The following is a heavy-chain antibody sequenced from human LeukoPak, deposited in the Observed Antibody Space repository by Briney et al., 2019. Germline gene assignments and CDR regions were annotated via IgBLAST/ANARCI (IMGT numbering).Heavy chain of an antibody. J-gene: IGHJ4*02. Sequence: PGGSLRLSCAASGFTFSTYAMTWVRQAPGKGLEWVSDISGSGGSTYYADSVKGRFTISRDNSKNTLYLQMNSLRAEDTAVYYCAKAPTTIRGVSLFDYWGQGTLVTVSS. CDR3: AKAPTTIRGVSLFDY. CDR1: GFTFSTYA. CDR2: ISGSGGST. V-gene: IGHV3-23*01. D-gene: IGHD3-10*01.